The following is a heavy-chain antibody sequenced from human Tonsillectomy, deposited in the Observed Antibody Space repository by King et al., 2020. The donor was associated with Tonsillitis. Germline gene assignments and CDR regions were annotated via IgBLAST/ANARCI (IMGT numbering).Heavy chain of an antibody. J-gene: IGHJ4*02. CDR1: GYPFTSYG. Sequence: QLVQSGAEVKKPGASVKVSCKASGYPFTSYGMSWVRQAPGQGLEWMGWISPYNDDSNYAQKFQGRVTVTADTATSTAYMELRGLRSDDTAVYYCTRVWGIVVRSMIDYWGQGTLVTVSS. CDR2: ISPYNDDS. CDR3: TRVWGIVVRSMIDY. V-gene: IGHV1-18*01. D-gene: IGHD3-22*01.